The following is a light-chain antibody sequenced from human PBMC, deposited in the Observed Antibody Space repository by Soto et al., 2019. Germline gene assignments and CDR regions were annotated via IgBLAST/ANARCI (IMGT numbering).Light chain of an antibody. J-gene: IGLJ1*01. CDR2: EVN. CDR3: SSYAGINNLGV. Sequence: QSALTQPPSASGSPGQSVTISCTGTSSDVGGYKYVSWYQQHPGKAPKLMIFEVNKRPSGVPDLFSGSKSGNTASLTVSGLQAEDEADYYGSSYAGINNLGVFGTGTKVTVL. V-gene: IGLV2-8*01. CDR1: SSDVGGYKY.